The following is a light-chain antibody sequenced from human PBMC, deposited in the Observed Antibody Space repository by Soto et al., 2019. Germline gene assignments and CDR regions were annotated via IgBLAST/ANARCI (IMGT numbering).Light chain of an antibody. Sequence: DSLLTQYPSTLSASVGERVTITCRASQSPNNWMAWYQQKSGKAPKLLIYDVSTLASGVPSRFSGSVSGTECALTISSLQPDDSATYYCQQYYRYPVTFGQGTKVEVK. CDR1: QSPNNW. CDR2: DVS. CDR3: QQYYRYPVT. V-gene: IGKV1-5*01. J-gene: IGKJ2*01.